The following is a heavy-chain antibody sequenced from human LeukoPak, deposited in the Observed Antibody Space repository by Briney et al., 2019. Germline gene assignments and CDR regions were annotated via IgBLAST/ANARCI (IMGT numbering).Heavy chain of an antibody. CDR3: ARGPHDNWFDP. V-gene: IGHV4-30-4*01. Sequence: SETLSLTCTVSGGSISSGDYYWSWIRQPPGKGLEWIGYIYYSGSTYYNPSLKSRVTISVDTSKNQFSLKLSSVTAADTAVYYCARGPHDNWFDPWGQGTLVTVSS. J-gene: IGHJ5*02. D-gene: IGHD3-16*01. CDR1: GGSISSGDYY. CDR2: IYYSGST.